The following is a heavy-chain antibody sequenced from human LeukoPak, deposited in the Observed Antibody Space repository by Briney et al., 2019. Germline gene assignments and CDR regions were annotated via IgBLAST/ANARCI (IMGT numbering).Heavy chain of an antibody. D-gene: IGHD6-19*01. J-gene: IGHJ6*02. CDR1: GFTFDDYG. CDR2: INWNGGST. Sequence: GGSLRLSCAASGFTFDDYGMSWVRQAPGKGLEWVSGINWNGGSTGYADSVKGRFTISRDNAKNSLYLQMNSLRAEDTALYHCARGPGSGWTYGMDVWGQGTTVTVSS. CDR3: ARGPGSGWTYGMDV. V-gene: IGHV3-20*01.